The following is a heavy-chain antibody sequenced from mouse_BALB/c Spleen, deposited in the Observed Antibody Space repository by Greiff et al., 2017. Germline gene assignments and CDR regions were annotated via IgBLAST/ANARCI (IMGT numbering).Heavy chain of an antibody. V-gene: IGHV3-2*02. CDR1: GYSITSDYA. D-gene: IGHD2-4*01. CDR2: ISYSGST. Sequence: DVQLQESGPGLVKPSQSLSLTCTVTGYSITSDYAWNWIRQFPGNKLEWMGYISYSGSTSYNPSLKSRISITRDTSKNQFFLQLNSVTTEDTATYYCARGYYDYPWFAYWGQGTLVTVSA. J-gene: IGHJ3*01. CDR3: ARGYYDYPWFAY.